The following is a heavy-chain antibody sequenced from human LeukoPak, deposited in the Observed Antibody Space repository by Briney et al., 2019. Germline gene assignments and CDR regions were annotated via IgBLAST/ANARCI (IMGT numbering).Heavy chain of an antibody. CDR3: ARERSIAVAGTLRREVYYMDV. CDR2: INPSGGST. V-gene: IGHV1-46*04. CDR1: GYTFTSYY. Sequence: ASVKVSCKASGYTFTSYYMHWVRQAPGQGLEWMGIINPSGGSTNYVQKLQGRVTMTRDTSTSTVYMELSSLRSEDTAVYYCARERSIAVAGTLRREVYYMDVWGKGTTVTVSS. J-gene: IGHJ6*03. D-gene: IGHD6-19*01.